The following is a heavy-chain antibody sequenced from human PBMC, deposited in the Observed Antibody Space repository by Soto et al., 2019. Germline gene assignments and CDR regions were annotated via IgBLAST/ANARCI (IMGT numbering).Heavy chain of an antibody. CDR1: GFTFSSYA. J-gene: IGHJ6*02. V-gene: IGHV3-64*02. D-gene: IGHD3-22*01. CDR2: ISSNGGST. CDR3: ARGQTYYYDSSGEKYGMDV. Sequence: PGGSLRLSCAASGFTFSSYAMHWVRQAPGKGLEYVSAISSNGGSTYYADSVKGRFTISRDNSKNTLYLQMGSLRAEDMAVYYCARGQTYYYDSSGEKYGMDVWGQGTTVTVAS.